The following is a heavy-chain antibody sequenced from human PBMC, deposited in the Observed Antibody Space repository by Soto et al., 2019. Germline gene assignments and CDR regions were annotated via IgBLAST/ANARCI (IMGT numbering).Heavy chain of an antibody. CDR3: ARGGHVVVVTAALDY. Sequence: QVQLVQSGAEVKKPGASVKVSCKASGDTFTDYYIHWVRQAPGQVLEWMGTVNPSGGHTTYAQHFLGRRTMTRDTSTSPLYMELTSLTSEDTAVYYCARGGHVVVVTAALDYWGQGTLGTVSS. D-gene: IGHD2-21*02. CDR1: GDTFTDYY. V-gene: IGHV1-46*01. CDR2: VNPSGGHT. J-gene: IGHJ4*02.